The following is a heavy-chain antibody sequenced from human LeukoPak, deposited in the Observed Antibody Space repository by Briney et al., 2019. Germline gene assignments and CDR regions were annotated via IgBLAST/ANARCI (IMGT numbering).Heavy chain of an antibody. CDR1: GYTFTGYY. CDR2: INPNSGGT. CDR3: ARGTFIAAAVGNWFDP. D-gene: IGHD6-13*01. V-gene: IGHV1-2*06. J-gene: IGHJ5*02. Sequence: ASVKVSCKASGYTFTGYYMHWVRQAPGQGLEWMGRINPNSGGTNYAQKFQGRGTMTRDTSISTAYMELSRLRSDDTAVYYCARGTFIAAAVGNWFDPWGQGTLVTVSS.